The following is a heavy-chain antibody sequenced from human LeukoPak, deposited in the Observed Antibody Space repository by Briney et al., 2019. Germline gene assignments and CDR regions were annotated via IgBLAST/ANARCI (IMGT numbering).Heavy chain of an antibody. D-gene: IGHD5-12*01. Sequence: ASARVSCKASGYTLTGYYMHWLRQAPGQGLEWMGWINPNSGDTNYAQKFQGRFTVTRDTSISTAYMELSRLTSDDTAAYYCAKNPYEYYFDYWGQGTLVTVSS. V-gene: IGHV1-2*02. CDR3: AKNPYEYYFDY. J-gene: IGHJ4*02. CDR2: INPNSGDT. CDR1: GYTLTGYY.